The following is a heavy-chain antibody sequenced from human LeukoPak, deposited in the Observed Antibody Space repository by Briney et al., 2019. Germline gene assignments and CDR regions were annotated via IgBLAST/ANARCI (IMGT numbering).Heavy chain of an antibody. CDR3: ASGYYDILTGYYGLAY. D-gene: IGHD3-9*01. Sequence: PSETLSLTCTVSGGSISSYYWSWIRQPPGKGLEWVSAISGSGGSTYYADSVKGRFTISRDNSKNTLYLQMNSLRAEDTAVYYCASGYYDILTGYYGLAYWGQGTLVTVSS. CDR1: GGSISSYY. CDR2: ISGSGGST. V-gene: IGHV3-23*01. J-gene: IGHJ4*02.